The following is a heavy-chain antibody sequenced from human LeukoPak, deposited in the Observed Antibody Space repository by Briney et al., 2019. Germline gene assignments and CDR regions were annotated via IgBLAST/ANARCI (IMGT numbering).Heavy chain of an antibody. D-gene: IGHD2-21*01. V-gene: IGHV4-59*12. CDR1: GGSTSSYY. Sequence: SETLSLTCTVSGGSTSSYYWTWIRQPPGKRLEWIGYISYTGSTNYNPSLKSRVTISVDTSKNQFSLKLNSVTAADTAVYYCARGFRYYFDYWGQGTLVTVSS. CDR3: ARGFRYYFDY. J-gene: IGHJ4*02. CDR2: ISYTGST.